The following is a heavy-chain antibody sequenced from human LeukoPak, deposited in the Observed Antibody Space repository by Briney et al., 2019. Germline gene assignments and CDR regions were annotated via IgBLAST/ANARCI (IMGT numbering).Heavy chain of an antibody. CDR2: ISAYNGNT. D-gene: IGHD3-9*01. V-gene: IGHV1-18*01. J-gene: IGHJ6*03. CDR1: GYSFTSYA. Sequence: ASVKVSCKASGYSFTSYAISWVRQAPGQGLEWMGWISAYNGNTNYAQKLQGRVTMTTDTSTSTAYMELRSLRSDDTAVYYCARAPPARFARSFEGYYYMDVWGKGTTVTVSS. CDR3: ARAPPARFARSFEGYYYMDV.